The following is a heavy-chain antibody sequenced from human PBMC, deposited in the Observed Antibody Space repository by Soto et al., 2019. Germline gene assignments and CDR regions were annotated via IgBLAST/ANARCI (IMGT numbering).Heavy chain of an antibody. J-gene: IGHJ3*02. CDR3: ARAVGTIRRPPVGKAYDI. D-gene: IGHD5-12*01. CDR1: GGSFSGYY. Sequence: QVQLQQWGAGLLKPSETLSLTCAVYGGSFSGYYWSWIRQPPGKGLEWIGEINHSGSTNYNPSLRSRVTISVDTSKNQFSLKLSSVTAADTAVYYCARAVGTIRRPPVGKAYDIWGQGTMVTVSS. V-gene: IGHV4-34*01. CDR2: INHSGST.